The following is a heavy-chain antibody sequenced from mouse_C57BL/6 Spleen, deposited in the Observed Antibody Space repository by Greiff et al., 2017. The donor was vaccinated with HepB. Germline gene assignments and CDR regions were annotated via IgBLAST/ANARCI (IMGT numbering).Heavy chain of an antibody. J-gene: IGHJ1*03. CDR3: ARNGRRDFDV. CDR1: GYTFTSYW. Sequence: QVQLQQPGAELVKPGASVKLSCKASGYTFTSYWMQWVKQRPGQGLEWIGEIDPSDSYTNYNQKFKGKATLTVDTSPSTAYMQLSSLTSEDSAVYYCARNGRRDFDVWGTGTTVTVSS. V-gene: IGHV1-50*01. CDR2: IDPSDSYT. D-gene: IGHD1-1*01.